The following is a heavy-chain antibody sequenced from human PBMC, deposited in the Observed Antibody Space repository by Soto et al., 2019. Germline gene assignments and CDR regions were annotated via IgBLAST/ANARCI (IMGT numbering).Heavy chain of an antibody. D-gene: IGHD1-7*01. V-gene: IGHV3-30-3*01. CDR2: ISYDGSNK. J-gene: IGHJ4*02. CDR1: GFTFSSYA. CDR3: ARDNWNYGGFDY. Sequence: VGSLRLCCAASGFTFSSYAMHWVRQAPGKGLEWVAVISYDGSNKYYADSVKGRFTISRDNSKNTLYLQMNSLRAEDTAVYYCARDNWNYGGFDYWGQGTLVTISS.